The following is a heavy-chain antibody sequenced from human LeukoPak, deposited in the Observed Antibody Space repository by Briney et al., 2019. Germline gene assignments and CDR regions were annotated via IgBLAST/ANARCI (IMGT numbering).Heavy chain of an antibody. J-gene: IGHJ4*02. V-gene: IGHV3-23*01. D-gene: IGHD3-22*01. Sequence: PGGSLRLSCAASGFTFSSYAMSWVRQAPGKGLEWVSAISGSGGSTYYADSVKGRFTISRDNSKNTLYLQMNSLRAEDTAVYYCANYYDSSGYYLVDYWGQGTLVTVSS. CDR1: GFTFSSYA. CDR3: ANYYDSSGYYLVDY. CDR2: ISGSGGST.